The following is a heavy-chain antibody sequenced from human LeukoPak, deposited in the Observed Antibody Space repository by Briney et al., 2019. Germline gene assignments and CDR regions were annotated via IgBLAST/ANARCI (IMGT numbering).Heavy chain of an antibody. CDR1: GGSISSGSYY. Sequence: SEALSLTCTVSGGSISSGSYYWSWIRQPAGKGLEWIGRIYTSGSTNYNPSLKSRVTISVDTSKNQFSLKLSSVTAADTAVYYCARNYGDYLFDYWGQGTLVTVSS. CDR2: IYTSGST. D-gene: IGHD4-17*01. V-gene: IGHV4-61*02. CDR3: ARNYGDYLFDY. J-gene: IGHJ4*02.